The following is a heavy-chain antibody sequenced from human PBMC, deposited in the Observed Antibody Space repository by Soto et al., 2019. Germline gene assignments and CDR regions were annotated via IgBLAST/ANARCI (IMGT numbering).Heavy chain of an antibody. CDR2: IYYSGST. V-gene: IGHV4-39*01. CDR3: VVWFGESLYYYYGMDV. Sequence: SETLSLTCTVSGGSISSSSYYWGWIRQPPGKGLEWIGSIYYSGSTYYNPSLKSRVTISVDTSKNQFSLKLSSVTAADTAVYYCVVWFGESLYYYYGMDVWRQGTTVTVSS. D-gene: IGHD3-10*01. CDR1: GGSISSSSYY. J-gene: IGHJ6*02.